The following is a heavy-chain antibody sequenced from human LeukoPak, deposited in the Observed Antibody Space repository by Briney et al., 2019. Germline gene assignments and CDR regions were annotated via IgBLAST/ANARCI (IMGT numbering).Heavy chain of an antibody. CDR2: FSHSGIT. V-gene: IGHV4-4*02. D-gene: IGHD1-1*01. CDR3: ARNGGHNQEH. Sequence: KPSGTLSLTCDVSGASISRGSWWSCVRQPPGKGLEWIGEFSHSGITNFNPSLKSRVTISVDKSRNQFSLNLISVTAADTAVYFCARNGGHNQEHWGQGTLVTVSS. J-gene: IGHJ4*02. CDR1: GASISRGSW.